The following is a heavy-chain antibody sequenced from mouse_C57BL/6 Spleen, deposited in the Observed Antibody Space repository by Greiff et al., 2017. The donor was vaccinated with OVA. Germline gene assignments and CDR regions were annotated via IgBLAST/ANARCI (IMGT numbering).Heavy chain of an antibody. V-gene: IGHV5-6*01. Sequence: EVQLMESGGDLVKPGGSLKLSCAASGFTFSSYGMSWVRQTPDKRLEWVATISSGGSYTYYPDSVKGRFTISRDNAKNTLYLQMSSLKSEDTAMYYCAVYYGYEDYAMDYWGQGTSVTVSS. D-gene: IGHD2-2*01. CDR1: GFTFSSYG. J-gene: IGHJ4*01. CDR3: AVYYGYEDYAMDY. CDR2: ISSGGSYT.